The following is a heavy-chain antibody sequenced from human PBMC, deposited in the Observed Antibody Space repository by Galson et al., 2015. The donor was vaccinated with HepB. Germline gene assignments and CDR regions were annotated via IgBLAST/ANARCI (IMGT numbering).Heavy chain of an antibody. V-gene: IGHV3-53*01. D-gene: IGHD3-10*01. Sequence: SLRLSCAASGFTVTTNYMSWVRQAPGKGLEWVSVIYSGGSTYYADSVKGRFTISRDNSKNTWYLQMNSLRAEDTAVYYCARDGVTGDYYGSGSSYSYWGQGTLVTVSS. CDR1: GFTVTTNY. CDR2: IYSGGST. CDR3: ARDGVTGDYYGSGSSYSY. J-gene: IGHJ4*02.